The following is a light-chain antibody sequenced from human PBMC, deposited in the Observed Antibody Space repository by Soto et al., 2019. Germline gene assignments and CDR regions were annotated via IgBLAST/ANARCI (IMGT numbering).Light chain of an antibody. CDR2: SAS. J-gene: IGKJ5*01. CDR1: QSVSSD. Sequence: EIVMTQSPATLSVSPGERATLSCRASQSVSSDLAWYHQKPGQAPRLLIYSASTRATGVPARFSGSGSGTEFTLTISSPQSEDFAVYYCQQYNNWPPTFGQGTRLEIK. V-gene: IGKV3-15*01. CDR3: QQYNNWPPT.